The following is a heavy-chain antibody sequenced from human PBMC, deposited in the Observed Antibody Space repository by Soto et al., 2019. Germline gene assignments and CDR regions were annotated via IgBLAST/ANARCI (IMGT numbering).Heavy chain of an antibody. Sequence: QVQLVQSGAEVKKPGASVKVSCKASGYTFTSYAMHWVRQAPGQRLEWMGWINAANGNTKYSQKFQGRVTITRDTSASTAYMELSSLRSEDTAVYYCARDQEVVAATYYYYGMDVWGQGTTVTVSS. D-gene: IGHD2-15*01. V-gene: IGHV1-3*01. CDR2: INAANGNT. CDR1: GYTFTSYA. J-gene: IGHJ6*02. CDR3: ARDQEVVAATYYYYGMDV.